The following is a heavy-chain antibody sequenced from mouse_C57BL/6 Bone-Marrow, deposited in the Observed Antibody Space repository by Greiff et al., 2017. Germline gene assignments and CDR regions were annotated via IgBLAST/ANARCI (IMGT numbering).Heavy chain of an antibody. CDR1: GFTFSSYG. CDR2: ISSGGSYT. J-gene: IGHJ3*01. Sequence: EVKLVESGGDLVKPGGSLKLSCAASGFTFSSYGMSWVRQTPDKRLEWVATISSGGSYTYYPDSVKGRFTISRDNDKNTLYLQMSSLKSEDTAMYYCARQVRGFAYWGQGTLVTVSA. CDR3: ARQVRGFAY. V-gene: IGHV5-6*01.